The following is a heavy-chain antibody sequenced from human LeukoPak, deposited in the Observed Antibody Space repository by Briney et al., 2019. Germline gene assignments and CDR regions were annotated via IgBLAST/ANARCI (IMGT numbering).Heavy chain of an antibody. CDR3: ARTRLRYFDWLLSPSNWFDP. Sequence: GESLKISCKGSGYSFTSYWIGWVRQMPGKGLEWMGITYPGDSDTRYSPSFQGQVTISADKSISTAYLQWSSLKASDTAMYYCARTRLRYFDWLLSPSNWFDPWGQGTLVTVSS. CDR2: TYPGDSDT. CDR1: GYSFTSYW. J-gene: IGHJ5*02. D-gene: IGHD3-9*01. V-gene: IGHV5-51*01.